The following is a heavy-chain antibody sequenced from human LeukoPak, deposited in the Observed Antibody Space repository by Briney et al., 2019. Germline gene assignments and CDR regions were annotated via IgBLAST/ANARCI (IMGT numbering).Heavy chain of an antibody. D-gene: IGHD2-15*01. Sequence: EASVKVSCKASGYTFTGYYMHWVRQAPGQGLAWMGWINPNSGGTNYAQKFQGRVTMTRDTSISTAYMELSRLRSDDTAVYYCARSNTDCSGGSCYFDPWGQGTLVTVSS. V-gene: IGHV1-2*02. CDR3: ARSNTDCSGGSCYFDP. J-gene: IGHJ5*02. CDR1: GYTFTGYY. CDR2: INPNSGGT.